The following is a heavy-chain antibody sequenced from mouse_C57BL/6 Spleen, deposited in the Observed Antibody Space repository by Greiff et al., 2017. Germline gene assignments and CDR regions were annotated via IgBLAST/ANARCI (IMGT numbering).Heavy chain of an antibody. CDR3: TTSPHYYGSSYAY. Sequence: VQLQQSGAELVRPGASVKLSCTASGFNIKDYYMHWVKQRPEQGLEWIGRIDPEDGDTEYAPKFQGKATMTADTSSNPAYLQLSSLTSEDTAVYYCTTSPHYYGSSYAYWGQGTTLTVSS. D-gene: IGHD1-1*01. V-gene: IGHV14-1*01. CDR2: IDPEDGDT. CDR1: GFNIKDYY. J-gene: IGHJ2*01.